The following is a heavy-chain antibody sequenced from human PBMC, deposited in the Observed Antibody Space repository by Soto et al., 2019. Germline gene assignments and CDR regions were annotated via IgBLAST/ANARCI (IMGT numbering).Heavy chain of an antibody. CDR1: GGSISSYY. CDR2: IYYSGST. D-gene: IGHD6-13*01. V-gene: IGHV4-59*01. Sequence: PSETLSLTCTVSGGSISSYYWSWIRQPPGKGLEWIGYIYYSGSTNYNPSLKSRVTISVDTSKNQFSLKLSSVTAADTAVYYCARRRAGNPEDWFDPWGQGTLVTVSS. CDR3: ARRRAGNPEDWFDP. J-gene: IGHJ5*02.